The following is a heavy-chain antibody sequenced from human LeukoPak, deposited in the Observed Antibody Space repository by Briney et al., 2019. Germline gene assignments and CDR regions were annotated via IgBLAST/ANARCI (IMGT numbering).Heavy chain of an antibody. J-gene: IGHJ5*02. Sequence: PGGSLRLSCAASGFTFSYYGMHWVRQAPGKGLEGVAFIRYDGNDKFYAESVKGRFTISRDTSRNTLYLQMNSLRLEDTAVYYCAKDLMRDRWFGESWGQGTLVTVSS. CDR3: AKDLMRDRWFGES. V-gene: IGHV3-30*02. D-gene: IGHD3-10*01. CDR2: IRYDGNDK. CDR1: GFTFSYYG.